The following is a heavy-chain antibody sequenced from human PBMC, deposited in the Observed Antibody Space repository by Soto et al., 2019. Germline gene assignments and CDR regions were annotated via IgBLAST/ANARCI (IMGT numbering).Heavy chain of an antibody. Sequence: GGSLRLSCAASGFTFSSYATSWVRQAPGKGLEWVSAISGSGGSTYYADSVKGRFTISRDNSKNTLYLQMNSLRAEDTAVYYCAKRRSYESYFDYWGQGTLVTVSS. J-gene: IGHJ4*02. D-gene: IGHD1-26*01. CDR2: ISGSGGST. CDR1: GFTFSSYA. CDR3: AKRRSYESYFDY. V-gene: IGHV3-23*01.